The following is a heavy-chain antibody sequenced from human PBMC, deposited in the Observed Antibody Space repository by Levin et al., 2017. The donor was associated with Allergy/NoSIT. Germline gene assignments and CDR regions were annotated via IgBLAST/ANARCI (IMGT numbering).Heavy chain of an antibody. CDR2: IYSGGST. V-gene: IGHV3-53*01. Sequence: AGGSLRLSCAASGFTISSNYMSWVRQAPGKGLEWVSVIYSGGSTYYADSVKGRFTISRDNSKNTLYLQMNSLRAEDTAVYYCARGLVGATFDYWGQGTLVTVSS. J-gene: IGHJ4*02. D-gene: IGHD1-26*01. CDR1: GFTISSNY. CDR3: ARGLVGATFDY.